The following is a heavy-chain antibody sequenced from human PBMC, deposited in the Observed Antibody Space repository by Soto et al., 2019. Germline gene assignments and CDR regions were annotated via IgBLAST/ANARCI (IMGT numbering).Heavy chain of an antibody. J-gene: IGHJ4*02. V-gene: IGHV6-1*01. CDR2: TGYTSKWYN. CDR1: GDSISTNNVA. CDR3: ARGKYSAFDY. D-gene: IGHD5-18*01. Sequence: PXQTLSLTCAISGDSISTNNVAWNWIRQSPSGGLEWLGRTGYTSKWYNDYAVSVRSRITINPDTSKNQFSLQLNSVTLDDTAVYYCARGKYSAFDYWGQGTLVTVSS.